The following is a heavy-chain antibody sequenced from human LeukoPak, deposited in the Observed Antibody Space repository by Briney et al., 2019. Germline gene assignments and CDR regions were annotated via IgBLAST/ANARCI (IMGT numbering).Heavy chain of an antibody. V-gene: IGHV3-21*01. D-gene: IGHD4-17*01. CDR3: ARVVAYGPKFQYYFDY. CDR2: ISSSSSYI. J-gene: IGHJ4*02. CDR1: GFTFSNAW. Sequence: GGSLRLSCAASGFTFSNAWMNWVRQAPGKGLEWVSSISSSSSYIYYADSVKGRFTISRDNAKNSLYLQMNSLGAEDTAVYYCARVVAYGPKFQYYFDYWGQGTLVTVSS.